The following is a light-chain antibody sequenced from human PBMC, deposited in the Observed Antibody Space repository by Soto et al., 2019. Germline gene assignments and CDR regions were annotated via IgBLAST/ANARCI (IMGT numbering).Light chain of an antibody. CDR3: QQYGSSPRYT. Sequence: ETVLTQSPGTLSLSPGESATLSCRASQSVSSSYLAWYQQKPGQAPRLFVYGASSRATGIPDRFSGSGSGTDFTLTISRLEPEDFAVYYCQQYGSSPRYTFGQGTKLEIK. J-gene: IGKJ2*01. V-gene: IGKV3-20*01. CDR2: GAS. CDR1: QSVSSSY.